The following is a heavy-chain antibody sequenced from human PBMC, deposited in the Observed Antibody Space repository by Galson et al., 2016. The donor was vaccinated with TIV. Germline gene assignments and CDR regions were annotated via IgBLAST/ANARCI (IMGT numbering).Heavy chain of an antibody. CDR3: ARSGDRGGYMDV. Sequence: SGAEVKQPGQSLRVSCKASGDSFSSYTINWVRQAPGQGLEWMGGIVPIVGSISKAQRFQGRLTITADESTSNAYMELTSLTSDDTAVYYCARSGDRGGYMDVWGKGTTVTVSS. CDR2: IVPIVGSI. D-gene: IGHD3-10*01. V-gene: IGHV1-69*01. J-gene: IGHJ6*03. CDR1: GDSFSSYT.